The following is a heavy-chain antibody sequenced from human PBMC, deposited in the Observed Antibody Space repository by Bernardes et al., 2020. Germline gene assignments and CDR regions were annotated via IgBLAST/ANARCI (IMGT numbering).Heavy chain of an antibody. CDR1: GYTFTGSY. Sequence: ASVKVSCKASGYTFTGSYMHWVRQAPGQGLEWMGRVNPKSGGTNYAQRFQDRVTMTRDTSISTAYMEVNRLTSDDTAVYYCARVGDYGDMCDWGQGTLVTVSS. V-gene: IGHV1-2*06. CDR2: VNPKSGGT. D-gene: IGHD4-17*01. J-gene: IGHJ4*02. CDR3: ARVGDYGDMCD.